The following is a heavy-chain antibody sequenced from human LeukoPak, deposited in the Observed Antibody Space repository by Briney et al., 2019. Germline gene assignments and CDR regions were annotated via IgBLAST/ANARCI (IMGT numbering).Heavy chain of an antibody. CDR1: GGSISSYY. V-gene: IGHV4-59*08. CDR3: ARISIHYDILTGSSDAFDI. Sequence: SETLSLTCTVSGGSISSYYWSWIRQPPGKGLEWIGYIYYSGSTNYNPSLKSRISISVDTSKNQFSLKLSSVTAADTAVYYCARISIHYDILTGSSDAFDIWGQGTMVTVSS. D-gene: IGHD3-9*01. J-gene: IGHJ3*02. CDR2: IYYSGST.